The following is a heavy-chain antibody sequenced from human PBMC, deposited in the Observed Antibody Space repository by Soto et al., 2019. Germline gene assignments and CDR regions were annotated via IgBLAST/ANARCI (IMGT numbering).Heavy chain of an antibody. D-gene: IGHD6-19*01. Sequence: GESLKISCKGSGYSFTSYWIGWVRQMPGKGLEWMGIIYPGDSDTRYSPSFQGQVTISADKSISTAYPQWSSLKASDTAMYYCARSSVAGRYYYYYGMDVWGQGTTVTVSS. CDR3: ARSSVAGRYYYYYGMDV. J-gene: IGHJ6*02. V-gene: IGHV5-51*01. CDR1: GYSFTSYW. CDR2: IYPGDSDT.